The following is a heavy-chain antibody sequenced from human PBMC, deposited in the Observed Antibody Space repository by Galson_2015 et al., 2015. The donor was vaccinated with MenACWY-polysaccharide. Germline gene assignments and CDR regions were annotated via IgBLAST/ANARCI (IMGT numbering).Heavy chain of an antibody. V-gene: IGHV3-30*03. D-gene: IGHD2-2*02. CDR2: ISNDGSKN. J-gene: IGHJ3*02. Sequence: SLRLSCAASGFTFSTYGIQWVRQAPGKGLERVAVISNDGSKNYYADSVKGRFTISRDSSKNTLYLQMNSLRAEDTAVYYCTTGAGSYTLWTGGAFDIGGQGTMGTVSS. CDR1: GFTFSTYG. CDR3: TTGAGSYTLWTGGAFDI.